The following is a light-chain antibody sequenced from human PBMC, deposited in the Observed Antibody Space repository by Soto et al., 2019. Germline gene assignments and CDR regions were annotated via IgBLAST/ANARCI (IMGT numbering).Light chain of an antibody. CDR3: SSYTRSSTYL. V-gene: IGLV2-18*02. Sequence: QSALTQPPSVSGSPGQSVIISCTGTSSEVGTYNRVSWYQQPPGTAPKLMIFAVNNRPAGVPDRFSGSKSGNTASLTISGLQTEDEAVYYCSSYTRSSTYLFGTGTQLTVL. CDR1: SSEVGTYNR. CDR2: AVN. J-gene: IGLJ1*01.